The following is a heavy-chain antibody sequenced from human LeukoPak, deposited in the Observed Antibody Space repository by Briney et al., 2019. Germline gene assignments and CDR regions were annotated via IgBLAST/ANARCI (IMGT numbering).Heavy chain of an antibody. D-gene: IGHD7-27*01. J-gene: IGHJ4*02. CDR1: GGSISSGGYS. CDR2: IYHSGST. CDR3: ARPKLGLGYFDY. Sequence: SETLSLTCAVSGGSISSGGYSWSWIRQPPGKGLEWIGYIYHSGSTYYNPSLKSRVTISVDRSKNQFSLKLSSVTAADTAVYYCARPKLGLGYFDYWGQGTLVTVSS. V-gene: IGHV4-30-2*01.